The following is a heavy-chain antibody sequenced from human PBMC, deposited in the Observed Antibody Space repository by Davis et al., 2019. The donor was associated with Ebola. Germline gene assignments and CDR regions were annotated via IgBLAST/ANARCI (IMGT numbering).Heavy chain of an antibody. CDR3: AKPPNNIVGAIYYFDY. Sequence: GEFLKISCAASGFTFSSYAMSWVRQAPGKGLEWVSSISGSGGSTYSADSVKGRFTISSDNSQNTLYMQMNSLRAEDTAVYYCAKPPNNIVGAIYYFDYWGQGTLVTVSS. V-gene: IGHV3-23*01. D-gene: IGHD1-26*01. CDR1: GFTFSSYA. CDR2: ISGSGGST. J-gene: IGHJ4*02.